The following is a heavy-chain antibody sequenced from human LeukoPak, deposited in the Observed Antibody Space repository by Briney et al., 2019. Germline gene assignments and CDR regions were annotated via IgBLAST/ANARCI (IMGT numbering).Heavy chain of an antibody. CDR2: IWYDGSNK. CDR1: GFTFSSYG. CDR3: ARDGTWPSGNWFDP. D-gene: IGHD1-1*01. Sequence: GGSLRLSCAASGFTFSSYGMHWVRQAPGKGLEWVAVIWYDGSNKYYADSVKGRFTISRDNSKNTLYLQMNSLRAEDTAVYYCARDGTWPSGNWFDPWGQGTLVTVSS. J-gene: IGHJ5*02. V-gene: IGHV3-33*01.